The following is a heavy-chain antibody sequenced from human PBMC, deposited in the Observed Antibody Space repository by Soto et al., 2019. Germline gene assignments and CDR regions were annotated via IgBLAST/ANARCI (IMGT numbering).Heavy chain of an antibody. CDR2: IRTKANSYAT. V-gene: IGHV3-73*02. J-gene: IGHJ4*02. CDR1: GFTFSGSA. D-gene: IGHD6-19*01. Sequence: EVQLVESGGGLVQPGGSLKLSCAASGFTFSGSAMHWVRQASGKGLEWVGLIRTKANSYATAYAASVKGRFTISRDDSTNTEFLQMNSLNPEDTAVYYCTRRISEYTSGSDYWGQGTLVTVSS. CDR3: TRRISEYTSGSDY.